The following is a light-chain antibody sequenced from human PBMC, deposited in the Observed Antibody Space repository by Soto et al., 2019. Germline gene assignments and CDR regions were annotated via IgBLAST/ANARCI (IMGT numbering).Light chain of an antibody. CDR1: QSVSSSY. CDR2: GAS. V-gene: IGKV3-20*01. J-gene: IGKJ1*01. Sequence: EIVLTQSPGTLSLSPGERATLSCRTSQSVSSSYLAWYQQKPGQAPRLLIYGASTRATGIPDRFSGSGSGTDFTLNISRLAPEDFAVYYCQQYGTSFWTFGQGTKVEIK. CDR3: QQYGTSFWT.